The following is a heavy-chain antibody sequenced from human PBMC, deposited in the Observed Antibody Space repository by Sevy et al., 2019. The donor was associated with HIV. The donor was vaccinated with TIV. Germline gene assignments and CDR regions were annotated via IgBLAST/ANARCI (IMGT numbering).Heavy chain of an antibody. CDR3: ARERAFTIFGVLIANGMDV. CDR2: IYSGGTT. J-gene: IGHJ6*02. Sequence: GGSLRLSCAASGFTVSSNYMSWVRQAPGKGLEWVSVIYSGGTTYYADSVKGRVTISRDNSKNTLYLQMNNLRAEDTAVYYCARERAFTIFGVLIANGMDVWGQGTTVTVSS. V-gene: IGHV3-53*01. D-gene: IGHD3-3*01. CDR1: GFTVSSNY.